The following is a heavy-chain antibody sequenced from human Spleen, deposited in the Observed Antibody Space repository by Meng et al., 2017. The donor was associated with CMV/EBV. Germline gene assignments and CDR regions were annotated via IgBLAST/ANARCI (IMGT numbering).Heavy chain of an antibody. CDR3: AGLVVVAEFDY. CDR1: GFTFSSYA. V-gene: IGHV3-30*04. D-gene: IGHD2-15*01. J-gene: IGHJ4*02. Sequence: GESLKISCAASGFTFSSYAMHWVRQAPGKGLEWVAVISYDGSNKYCADSVKGRFTISRDNSKNTLYLQMNSLRAEDTAVYYCAGLVVVAEFDYWGQGTLVTVSS. CDR2: ISYDGSNK.